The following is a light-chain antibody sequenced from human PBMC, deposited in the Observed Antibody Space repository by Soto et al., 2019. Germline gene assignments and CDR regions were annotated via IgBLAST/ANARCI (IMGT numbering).Light chain of an antibody. CDR1: QSVSSY. J-gene: IGKJ3*01. V-gene: IGKV3-11*01. CDR2: DAS. CDR3: QQRSNPFT. Sequence: EIVLTQSPVTLSLSPGEGATLSCRASQSVSSYLAWYQQKPGQAPRLLIYDASNRATGIPARFSGSGSGTDFTLTISSLEPEDFAVYYCQQRSNPFTFGPGTKVDFK.